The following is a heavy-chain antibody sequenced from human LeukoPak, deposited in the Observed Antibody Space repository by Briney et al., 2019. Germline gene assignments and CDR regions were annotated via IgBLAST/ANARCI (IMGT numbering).Heavy chain of an antibody. CDR1: GGSIGTTNYY. D-gene: IGHD3-9*01. J-gene: IGHJ6*03. V-gene: IGHV4-39*01. CDR2: IYYSETT. CDR3: ARQRADYFYYYVDV. Sequence: SETLSLTCTVSGGSIGTTNYYWGWLRQPPGKGLEWIGSIYYSETTYDNPSLESRVTISIETSKNQFSLKLSSVTAADTAVYYCARQRADYFYYYVDVWGKGTTVTAS.